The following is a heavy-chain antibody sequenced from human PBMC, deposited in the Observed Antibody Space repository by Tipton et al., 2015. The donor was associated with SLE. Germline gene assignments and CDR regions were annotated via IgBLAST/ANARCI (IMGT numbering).Heavy chain of an antibody. J-gene: IGHJ4*02. CDR1: GFTFSDYY. V-gene: IGHV3-72*01. D-gene: IGHD2-15*01. CDR2: ARNKANGHTT. CDR3: ARDNVAAAAAFDL. Sequence: GSLRLSCTASGFTFSDYYMDWVRQAPGKGLEWVGRARNKANGHTTEYAASVRGRFTVSRDDSKNSLYLQMNSLKTEDTAVYYCARDNVAAAAAFDLWGQGTLVTVSS.